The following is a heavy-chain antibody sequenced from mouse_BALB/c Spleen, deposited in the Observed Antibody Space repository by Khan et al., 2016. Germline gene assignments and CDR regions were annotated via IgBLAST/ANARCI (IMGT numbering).Heavy chain of an antibody. J-gene: IGHJ4*01. CDR1: GYTFTSYW. V-gene: IGHV1-87*01. CDR2: IYPGDGDT. CDR3: ARGGDYSLYYAMDY. D-gene: IGHD1-1*01. Sequence: QVRLQQSGAELARPGASVKLSCKASGYTFTSYWMQWVKQRPGQGLEWIGAIYPGDGDTRYTQKFKGKATLTADKSSSTAYMQLSSLASEDSAVYYCARGGDYSLYYAMDYWGQGTSVTVSS.